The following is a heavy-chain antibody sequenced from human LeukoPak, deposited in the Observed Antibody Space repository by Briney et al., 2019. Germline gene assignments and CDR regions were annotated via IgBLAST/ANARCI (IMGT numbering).Heavy chain of an antibody. CDR1: GFTFSSYA. V-gene: IGHV3-74*01. J-gene: IGHJ6*02. D-gene: IGHD2/OR15-2a*01. Sequence: GRSLRLSCAASGFTFSSYAMHWVRQAPGKGPEWVSLISADGIRTTYADSVKGRFIISRDNAKNTLYLQMSSLRAEDTAVYYYTRGISYTMNIWGQGTTVTVSS. CDR2: ISADGIRT. CDR3: TRGISYTMNI.